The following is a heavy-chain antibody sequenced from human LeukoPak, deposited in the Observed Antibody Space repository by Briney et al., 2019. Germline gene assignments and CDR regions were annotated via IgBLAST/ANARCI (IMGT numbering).Heavy chain of an antibody. Sequence: GESLKISCKGSGYSFTSYWIGWVRQMPGKGLEWMGIIYPGDSDTRYSPSFQGQVTISADKSISTAYLQWSSLKASDTAMYYCARHGGHWEGEQLAPSFSYYYMDVWGKGTTVTVSS. J-gene: IGHJ6*03. CDR1: GYSFTSYW. CDR3: ARHGGHWEGEQLAPSFSYYYMDV. CDR2: IYPGDSDT. D-gene: IGHD6-6*01. V-gene: IGHV5-51*01.